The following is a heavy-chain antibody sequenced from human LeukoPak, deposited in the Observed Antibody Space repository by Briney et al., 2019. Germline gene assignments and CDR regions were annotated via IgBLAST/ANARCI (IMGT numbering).Heavy chain of an antibody. J-gene: IGHJ4*02. D-gene: IGHD3-10*01. Sequence: GGSLRLSCAASGFTFSTYAMTWVRQAPGKGLEWVSSISGDGGYTYYADFVKGRFTISRDNSNNTLYLPMNSLRAEDTAVYYCAKGLDGSGSYSPLDYWGQGTLVTVPS. CDR3: AKGLDGSGSYSPLDY. CDR2: ISGDGGYT. CDR1: GFTFSTYA. V-gene: IGHV3-23*01.